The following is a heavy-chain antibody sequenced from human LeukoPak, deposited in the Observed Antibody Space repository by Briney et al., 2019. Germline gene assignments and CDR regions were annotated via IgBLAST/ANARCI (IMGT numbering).Heavy chain of an antibody. CDR1: NGYISNSNFY. J-gene: IGHJ4*02. D-gene: IGHD7-27*01. CDR3: ASRKLGNDY. Sequence: PSETLSLTCTVSNGYISNSNFYWGWIRQPPGKGLEWIGYIYYTGTSYNPSLKSRVTISADTSKNQFSLNLSSVTAADTAVYYCASRKLGNDYWGQGTLVTVSS. CDR2: IYYTGT. V-gene: IGHV4-61*05.